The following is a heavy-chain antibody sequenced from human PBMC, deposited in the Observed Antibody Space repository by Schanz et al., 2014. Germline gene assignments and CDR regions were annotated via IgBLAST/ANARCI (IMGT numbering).Heavy chain of an antibody. CDR1: EFSFSSFG. Sequence: VQLVESGGGLVQPRGSLRLSCAASEFSFSSFGMNWVRQAPGKGLEWVSYISSSSSTIYYADSVKGRFTISRDNSKNTVYLEMNNVRVDDTAVYYCAKGVGGGLLLGSTFDNWGQGTMVTVTS. V-gene: IGHV3-48*01. J-gene: IGHJ3*02. CDR2: ISSSSSTI. CDR3: AKGVGGGLLLGSTFDN. D-gene: IGHD3-16*01.